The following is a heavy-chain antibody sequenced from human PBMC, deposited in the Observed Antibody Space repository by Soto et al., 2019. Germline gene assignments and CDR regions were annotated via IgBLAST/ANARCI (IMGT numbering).Heavy chain of an antibody. CDR2: ISAYNGNT. V-gene: IGHV1-18*01. J-gene: IGHJ4*02. D-gene: IGHD1-26*01. Sequence: QVQLVQSGAEVKKPGASVKVSCKASGYTFTSYGISWVRQAPGQGLEWMGWISAYNGNTNYAQKLQGRVTMTTDTATSAAYTERRSMSSDDTAVYYCARDQGGSDYYWGQGTLVTVSS. CDR1: GYTFTSYG. CDR3: ARDQGGSDYY.